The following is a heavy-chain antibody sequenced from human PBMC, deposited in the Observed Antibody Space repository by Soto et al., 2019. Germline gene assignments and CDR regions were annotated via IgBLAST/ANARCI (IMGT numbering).Heavy chain of an antibody. CDR3: ARQNSNFIYYYYGMDV. CDR2: IYPGDSDT. J-gene: IGHJ6*02. V-gene: IGHV5-51*01. D-gene: IGHD4-4*01. CDR1: GYSFTSYW. Sequence: GESLKISCKGSGYSFTSYWIGWVRQMPGKGLEWMGIIYPGDSDTRYSPSFQGQVTISADKSISTAYLQWSSLKASDTAMYYCARQNSNFIYYYYGMDVWGQGTTVTVSS.